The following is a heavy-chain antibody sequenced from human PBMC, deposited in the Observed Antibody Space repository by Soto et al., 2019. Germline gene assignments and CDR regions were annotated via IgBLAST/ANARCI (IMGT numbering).Heavy chain of an antibody. CDR2: IYYSGST. D-gene: IGHD6-13*01. Sequence: QVQLQESGPGLVKPSETLSLTCTVSGGSISSYYWRWIRQPPGKGLEWIGYIYYSGSTNYNPSLQSRVTISVDTSKNQFSLKLSSVTAADTAVYYCARRYSSAFDIWGQGTMVTVSS. CDR1: GGSISSYY. V-gene: IGHV4-59*08. CDR3: ARRYSSAFDI. J-gene: IGHJ3*02.